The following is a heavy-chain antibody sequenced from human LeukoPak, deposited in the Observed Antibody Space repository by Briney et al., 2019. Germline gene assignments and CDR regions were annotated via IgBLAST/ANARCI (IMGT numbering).Heavy chain of an antibody. J-gene: IGHJ4*02. D-gene: IGHD3-22*01. CDR1: GFTFGDYA. CDR3: QTYYYDSSGYYYIDQ. CDR2: IRSKAYGGTT. V-gene: IGHV3-49*04. Sequence: PGRSLRLSCTTSGFTFGDYAMSWVRQAPGKGLEWVGFIRSKAYGGTTEYAASVKGRFIISRDDSKSIAYLQMNSLKTEDTAVYYCQTYYYDSSGYYYIDQWGQGTLVTVSS.